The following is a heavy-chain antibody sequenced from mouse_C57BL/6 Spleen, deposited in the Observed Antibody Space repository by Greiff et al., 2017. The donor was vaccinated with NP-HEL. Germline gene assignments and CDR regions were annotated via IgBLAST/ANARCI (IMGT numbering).Heavy chain of an antibody. CDR1: GYTFTSYG. CDR2: IYIGNGYT. D-gene: IGHD2-5*01. J-gene: IGHJ4*01. CDR3: ARSAYYSNYVGAMDY. V-gene: IGHV1-58*01. Sequence: EVHLVESGAELVRPGSSVKMSCKTSGYTFTSYGINWVKQRPGQGLEWIGYIYIGNGYTEYNEKFKGKATLTSDTSSSTAYMQLSSLTSEDSAIYFCARSAYYSNYVGAMDYWGQGTSVTVSS.